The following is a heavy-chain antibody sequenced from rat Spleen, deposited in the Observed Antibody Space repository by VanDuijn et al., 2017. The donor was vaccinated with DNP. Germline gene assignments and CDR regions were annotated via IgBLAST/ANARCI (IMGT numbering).Heavy chain of an antibody. V-gene: IGHV3-1*01. J-gene: IGHJ2*01. D-gene: IGHD4-2*01. CDR1: GYSITSNY. Sequence: EVQLQESGSGLVKPSQSLSLTCSVTGYSITSNYWGWIRKFPGNKLEYIGHITYSGDTNYNPSLKSRISITRDTSKNNFFLHLNSVTTEDTAKYYCARFRTGPDYWGQGVMVTVSS. CDR3: ARFRTGPDY. CDR2: ITYSGDT.